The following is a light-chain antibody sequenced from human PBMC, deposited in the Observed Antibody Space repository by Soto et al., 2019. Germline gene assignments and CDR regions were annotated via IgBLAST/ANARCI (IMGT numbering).Light chain of an antibody. CDR3: RNYNGAPYA. CDR1: QAISNF. Sequence: DIQMTQSPPSLSASVGDRVTITCRASQAISNFVAWYQQKAGKAPSLLIYEASTLQSGVPSRFSGRGSGTAFTLTISGLQPEDVATYFCRNYNGAPYAFGQGTKLEIK. J-gene: IGKJ2*01. V-gene: IGKV1-27*01. CDR2: EAS.